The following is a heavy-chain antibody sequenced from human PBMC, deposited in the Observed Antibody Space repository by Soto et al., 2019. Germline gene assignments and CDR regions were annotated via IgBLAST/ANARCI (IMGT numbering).Heavy chain of an antibody. J-gene: IGHJ6*02. CDR2: ISSSGSTI. V-gene: IGHV3-11*04. CDR3: AREGRDRGEMATTLEDYYYGMDV. D-gene: IGHD5-12*01. Sequence: PGGSLRLSCAASGFAFSDPYMSWIRQAPGKGLEWISYISSSGSTIYYADSVKGRFTISRDNAKKSLYLQMDSLTADDTAVYYCAREGRDRGEMATTLEDYYYGMDVWGQGTTVTVSS. CDR1: GFAFSDPY.